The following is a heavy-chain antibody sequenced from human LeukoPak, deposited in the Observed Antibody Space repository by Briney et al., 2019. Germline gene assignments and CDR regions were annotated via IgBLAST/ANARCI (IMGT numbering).Heavy chain of an antibody. CDR2: FHHPGTT. V-gene: IGHV4-38-2*02. CDR1: GYSISSGYY. D-gene: IGHD1-20*01. J-gene: IGHJ4*02. Sequence: SETLSLSCAASGYSISSGYYWGWIRQPPGKGLEWIGTFHHPGTTYYNPSLSSRVTISVDTSKNQFSLRLNSVTAADTAVYFCARDPGYTANWNYFDYWGQGALVTVSP. CDR3: ARDPGYTANWNYFDY.